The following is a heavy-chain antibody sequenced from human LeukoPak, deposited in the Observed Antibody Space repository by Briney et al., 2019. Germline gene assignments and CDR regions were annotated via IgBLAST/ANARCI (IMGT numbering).Heavy chain of an antibody. CDR1: GFTLSSYW. D-gene: IGHD1-26*01. CDR3: ARDRCGWELQEY. CDR2: IEQDGSEK. Sequence: GGSLRLSCSASGFTLSSYWMSWVRHAPGKGLEWVANIEQDGSEKYCVDSVKGRFTISRDNAKNSLYLQMNSLRAEDTAVYYCARDRCGWELQEYWGQGTLVTVSS. J-gene: IGHJ4*02. V-gene: IGHV3-7*01.